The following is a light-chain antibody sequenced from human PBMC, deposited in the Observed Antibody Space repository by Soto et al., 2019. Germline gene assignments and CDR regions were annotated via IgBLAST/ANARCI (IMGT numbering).Light chain of an antibody. CDR1: QSFSSSY. Sequence: EIVLTQSPGTLSLSPGEGANISCRASQSFSSSYSTWYQQKPGQPPSLLIYGASSRATGIPDRFSGSGSGTDFTLIISRLDPEDFAVYYCQQYGSSPLTFGGGTKVEIK. J-gene: IGKJ4*01. CDR3: QQYGSSPLT. V-gene: IGKV3-20*01. CDR2: GAS.